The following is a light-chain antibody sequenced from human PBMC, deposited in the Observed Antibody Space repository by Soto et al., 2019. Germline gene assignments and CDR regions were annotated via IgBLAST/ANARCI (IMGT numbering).Light chain of an antibody. J-gene: IGLJ3*02. CDR3: AAWDDSLSGVV. V-gene: IGLV1-47*01. CDR1: SSNIGSNY. CDR2: RNN. Sequence: QSVLTQPPSASGTPGQRVTISCSGSSSNIGSNYVYWYQQLPGTAPKLLIYRNNQRPSGVPDRFSGSKSGTSASLAISGLLSEDDANYYCAAWDDSLSGVVFGGGTKVTVL.